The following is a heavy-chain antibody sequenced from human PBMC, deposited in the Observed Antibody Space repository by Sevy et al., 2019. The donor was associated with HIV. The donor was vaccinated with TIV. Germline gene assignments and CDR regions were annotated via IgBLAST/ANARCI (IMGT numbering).Heavy chain of an antibody. D-gene: IGHD6-6*01. J-gene: IGHJ4*02. CDR1: GFTFDDYG. CDR3: ARHLQYSSSSRLDY. V-gene: IGHV3-20*01. CDR2: INWNGGST. Sequence: GGSLRLSCAASGFTFDDYGMSWVRQAPGKGLEWVSGINWNGGSTGYADSVKGRLTISRDNAKNSLYLQMNSLRAEDTALYHCARHLQYSSSSRLDYWGQGTLVTVSS.